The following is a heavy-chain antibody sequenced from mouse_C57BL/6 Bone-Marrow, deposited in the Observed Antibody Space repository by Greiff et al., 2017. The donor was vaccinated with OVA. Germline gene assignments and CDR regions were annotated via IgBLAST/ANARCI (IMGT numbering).Heavy chain of an antibody. V-gene: IGHV5-16*01. Sequence: VMLVESEGGLVQPGSSMKLSCTASGFTFSDYYMAWVRQVPEKGLEWVANINYDGSSTYYLDSLKSRFIISRDNAKNILYLQMSSLKSEDTATYYCAREDGSLYYFDYWGQGTTLTVSS. CDR2: INYDGSST. J-gene: IGHJ2*01. D-gene: IGHD1-1*01. CDR1: GFTFSDYY. CDR3: AREDGSLYYFDY.